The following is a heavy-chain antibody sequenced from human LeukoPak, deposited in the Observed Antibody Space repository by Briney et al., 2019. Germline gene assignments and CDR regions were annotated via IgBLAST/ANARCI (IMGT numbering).Heavy chain of an antibody. J-gene: IGHJ6*03. CDR3: ARDGSNIAAPYMDV. D-gene: IGHD6-6*01. V-gene: IGHV1-46*01. CDR1: GYTFTGYY. Sequence: ASVKVSCKASGYTFTGYYMHWVRQAPGQGLEWIGWINPSGGSTSYAQKFQGRVTMTRDMSTSTVYMELSSLRSKDTAVYYCARDGSNIAAPYMDVWGKGTTVTVSS. CDR2: INPSGGST.